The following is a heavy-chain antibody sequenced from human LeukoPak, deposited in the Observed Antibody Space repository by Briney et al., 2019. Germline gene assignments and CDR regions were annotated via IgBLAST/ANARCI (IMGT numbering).Heavy chain of an antibody. CDR2: ISYSGYT. CDR1: GGSIRSGSYY. V-gene: IGHV4-39*01. D-gene: IGHD6-19*01. J-gene: IGHJ4*02. Sequence: PSETLSLTCTVSGGSIRSGSYYWGRIRQPPGKGLEWIGSISYSGYTYYNPSLKSRVTMSVDTSKNQFSLKLSSVTAADTAVYYCARSIAVAGTDFDYWGQGTLVTVSS. CDR3: ARSIAVAGTDFDY.